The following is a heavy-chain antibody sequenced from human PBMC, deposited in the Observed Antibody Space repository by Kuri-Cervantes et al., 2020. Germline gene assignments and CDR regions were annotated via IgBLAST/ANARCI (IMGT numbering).Heavy chain of an antibody. D-gene: IGHD6-6*01. V-gene: IGHV3-30*03. CDR2: ISYDGSNK. Sequence: GESLKISCAASGFTFSSYGMHWVRQAPGKGLEWVAVISYDGSNKYYADSVKGRFTISRDNSKNTVSLQMNSLTVEDTAVYYCARWGNCEAVRPDGTCYFDYWGQGILVTVSS. CDR1: GFTFSSYG. J-gene: IGHJ4*02. CDR3: ARWGNCEAVRPDGTCYFDY.